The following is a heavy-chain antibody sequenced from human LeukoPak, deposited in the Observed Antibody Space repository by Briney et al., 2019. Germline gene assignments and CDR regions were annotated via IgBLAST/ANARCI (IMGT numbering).Heavy chain of an antibody. D-gene: IGHD2-15*01. CDR3: ARRPGYCSGGSCYSGVEFDP. V-gene: IGHV3-23*01. J-gene: IGHJ5*02. CDR2: ISGSGGST. Sequence: GGSLRLSCAASGLTFSSYAMSWVRQAPGKGLEWVSAISGSGGSTYYADSVKGRFTISRDNTRSPLYLQMNSLRAEDTPVYYCARRPGYCSGGSCYSGVEFDPWGQGTLVTVSS. CDR1: GLTFSSYA.